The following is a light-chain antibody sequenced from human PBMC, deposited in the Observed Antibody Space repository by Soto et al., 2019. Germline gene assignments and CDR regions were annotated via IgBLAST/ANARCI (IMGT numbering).Light chain of an antibody. CDR3: QQYGSSPVA. Sequence: IVMTQSPATLSVSPGERATLSCRASQSLGGSLAWYQQKPGQAPRLLIYGASTRVTGIPARFSGSGSGTEFTLTISSLQSEDFAVYYCQQYGSSPVAFGQGTKVDI. CDR1: QSLGGS. V-gene: IGKV3-15*01. J-gene: IGKJ1*01. CDR2: GAS.